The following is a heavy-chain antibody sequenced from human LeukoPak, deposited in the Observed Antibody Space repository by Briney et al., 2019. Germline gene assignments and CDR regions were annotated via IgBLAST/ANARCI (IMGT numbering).Heavy chain of an antibody. CDR2: ISYDGSNK. D-gene: IGHD6-19*01. CDR1: GFTFSSYA. J-gene: IGHJ4*02. Sequence: PGGSLRLSCAASGFTFSSYAMHWVRQAPGKGLEWVAVISYDGSNKYYADSVKGRFTISRDNSKNTLYLQMNSLRAEDTAVYYCAKGDSSGRFDYWGQGTLVTVSS. V-gene: IGHV3-30-3*01. CDR3: AKGDSSGRFDY.